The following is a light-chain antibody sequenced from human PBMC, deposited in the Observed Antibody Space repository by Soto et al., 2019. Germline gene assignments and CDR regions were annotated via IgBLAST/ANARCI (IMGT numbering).Light chain of an antibody. V-gene: IGLV2-14*03. CDR1: SSDVGNYNY. CDR3: NSYTSSDTYV. CDR2: DVS. Sequence: QSALTQPASVSGSPGQSITISCTGTSSDVGNYNYVSWHQHHPGKAPKLMINDVSNRPSGVSSRFSGSKSGNTASLTISGLQAEDEADYYCNSYTSSDTYVFGTGTKVTVL. J-gene: IGLJ1*01.